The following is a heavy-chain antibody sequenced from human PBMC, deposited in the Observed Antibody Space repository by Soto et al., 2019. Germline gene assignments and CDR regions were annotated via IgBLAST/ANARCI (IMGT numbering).Heavy chain of an antibody. CDR2: XHXXXXX. D-gene: IGHD3-22*01. Sequence: SETQSLTCTVSGGSISSSSYYWGWIRQPAGKGLEXXGXXHXXXXXSXXPSLKSRVTISMDRSKNQFSLKLTSVAAADTAVYYCARYYFDSPFDPWGQGTLVTVSS. V-gene: IGHV4-39*07. CDR1: GGSISSSSYY. J-gene: IGHJ5*02. CDR3: ARYYFDSPFDP.